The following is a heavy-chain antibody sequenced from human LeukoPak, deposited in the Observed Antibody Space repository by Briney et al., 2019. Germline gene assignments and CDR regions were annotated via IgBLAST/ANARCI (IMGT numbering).Heavy chain of an antibody. CDR3: ATSGFGESYYFDY. Sequence: GGSLRLSCAASGFTVDDYAMHWVRQAPGKGLEWVSGISWDSGSIGYADSVKGRFTISRDNAKNSLYLQMNSLRAEDTALYYCATSGFGESYYFDYWGQGTLVTVSS. D-gene: IGHD3-10*01. V-gene: IGHV3-9*01. J-gene: IGHJ4*02. CDR1: GFTVDDYA. CDR2: ISWDSGSI.